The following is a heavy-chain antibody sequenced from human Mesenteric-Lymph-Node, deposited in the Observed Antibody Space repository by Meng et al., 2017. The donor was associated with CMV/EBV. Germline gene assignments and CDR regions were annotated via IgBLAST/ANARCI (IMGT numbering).Heavy chain of an antibody. Sequence: ASVKVSCKASGYTFTSYAMHWVRQAPGQRLEWMGWSNAGNGNTKYSQEFQGRVVMTRDTSTGTVYMEVTSLRSEDTAVYYCARGATVLMVFGYWGQGTLVTVSS. D-gene: IGHD2-8*01. V-gene: IGHV1-3*02. CDR2: SNAGNGNT. CDR1: GYTFTSYA. CDR3: ARGATVLMVFGY. J-gene: IGHJ4*02.